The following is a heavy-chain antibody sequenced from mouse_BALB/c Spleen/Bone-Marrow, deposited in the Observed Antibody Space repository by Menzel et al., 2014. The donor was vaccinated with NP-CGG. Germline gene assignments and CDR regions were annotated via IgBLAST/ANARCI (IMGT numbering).Heavy chain of an antibody. D-gene: IGHD4-1*01. CDR1: GFNIKDTY. V-gene: IGHV14-3*02. CDR2: IDPANGNT. CDR3: ARWEYYAMDY. Sequence: VQLQHSGAELVKPGASVKLSCTASGFNIKDTYMHWVKQRPEQGLEWIGRIDPANGNTKYDPKFQGKATITADTSSNTAYLQLSSLTSEDTAVYYCARWEYYAMDYWGQGTSVTASS. J-gene: IGHJ4*01.